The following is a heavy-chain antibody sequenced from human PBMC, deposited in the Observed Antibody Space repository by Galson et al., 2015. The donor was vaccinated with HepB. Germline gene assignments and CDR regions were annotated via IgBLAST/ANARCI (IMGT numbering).Heavy chain of an antibody. D-gene: IGHD1-26*01. CDR2: ISKKASSNKK. CDR3: ARGGV. CDR1: GFIFSAHY. J-gene: IGHJ6*04. V-gene: IGHV3-72*01. Sequence: SLRLSCAASGFIFSAHYMDWARQAPGKGLEWVARISKKASSNKKDYAASVKGKVTISRDDSQNSVYLQMNSLKIEDTAVYYCARGGVWGKGTTVTVSS.